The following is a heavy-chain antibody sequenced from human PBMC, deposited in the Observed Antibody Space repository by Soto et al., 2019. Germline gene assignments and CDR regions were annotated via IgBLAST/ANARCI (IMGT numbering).Heavy chain of an antibody. CDR1: CGSISSSSYY. Sequence: SETLSLTCTVSCGSISSSSYYWVFSSHPPWKWLDWSGSIYYSGSTYYNPSLKSRVTISVDTSKNQFSLKLSSVTAADTAVYYCARKSYCSGGSCYSAAYYYYYMEVWGKGTTVTVSS. D-gene: IGHD2-15*01. CDR3: ARKSYCSGGSCYSAAYYYYYMEV. J-gene: IGHJ6*03. CDR2: IYYSGST. V-gene: IGHV4-39*01.